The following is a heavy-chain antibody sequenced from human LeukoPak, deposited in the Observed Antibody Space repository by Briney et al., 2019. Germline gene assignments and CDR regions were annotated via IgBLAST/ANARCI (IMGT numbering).Heavy chain of an antibody. D-gene: IGHD6-19*01. Sequence: GESLKISCVASGFSFSDYIMHCVRQAPGKGLEYVSAIRSDGSSTVYPNSVKGRFTISRDNSKSTLYLQLGSLRAEETAVYYCTSRYGDHSGWAGYHDSWGQGTLVTVSS. CDR3: TSRYGDHSGWAGYHDS. V-gene: IGHV3-64*01. CDR1: GFSFSDYI. CDR2: IRSDGSST. J-gene: IGHJ4*02.